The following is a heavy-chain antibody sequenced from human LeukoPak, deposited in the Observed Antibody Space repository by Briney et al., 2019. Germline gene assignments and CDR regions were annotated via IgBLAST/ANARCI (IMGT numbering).Heavy chain of an antibody. Sequence: KPSETLSLTCTVSGGSISSSSYYWGWIRQPPGKGLEWIGSIYYSGSTYYNPSLKSRVTISVDTSKNQFSLKLSSVTAADTAVYHCARHSSRVTTFGYWGQGTLVTVSS. CDR1: GGSISSSSYY. CDR2: IYYSGST. V-gene: IGHV4-39*01. J-gene: IGHJ4*02. D-gene: IGHD4-17*01. CDR3: ARHSSRVTTFGY.